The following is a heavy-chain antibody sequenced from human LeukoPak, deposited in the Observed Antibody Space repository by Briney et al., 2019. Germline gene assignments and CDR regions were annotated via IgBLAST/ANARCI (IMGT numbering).Heavy chain of an antibody. J-gene: IGHJ4*02. CDR2: ISSSGGST. Sequence: GGSLRLSCAASGFTFSSYAMSWVRQAPGKGLEWVSAISSSGGSTYYADSVKGRFTISRDNSKNTLYLQMNSLRAEDTAVYYCAKTGSIAARGETREFDYWGQGTLVTVSS. CDR1: GFTFSSYA. D-gene: IGHD6-6*01. CDR3: AKTGSIAARGETREFDY. V-gene: IGHV3-23*01.